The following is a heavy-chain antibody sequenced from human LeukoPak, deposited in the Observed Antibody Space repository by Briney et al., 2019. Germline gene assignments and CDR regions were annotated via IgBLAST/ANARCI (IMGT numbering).Heavy chain of an antibody. CDR3: ASFRARLN. CDR2: ISSSSSYI. CDR1: GFTFSSYS. V-gene: IGHV3-21*01. D-gene: IGHD3-10*01. Sequence: PGGSLRLSCAASGFTFSSYSMNWVRQALAKGLEWVSSISSSSSYIYYADSVKGRFTISRDNAKNSLYLQMNSLRAEDTAVYYCASFRARLNWGQGTLVTVSS. J-gene: IGHJ4*02.